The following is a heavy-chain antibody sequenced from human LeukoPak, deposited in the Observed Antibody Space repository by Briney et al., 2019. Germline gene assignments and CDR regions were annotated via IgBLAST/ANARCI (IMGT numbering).Heavy chain of an antibody. V-gene: IGHV3-13*01. J-gene: IGHJ4*02. Sequence: GGSLRLSCAASGFTFSSYDMHWVRQATGKGLEWVSAIGTAGDTYYPGSVKGRFTISGENAKNSLYLQMNSLRAGDTAVYYCARVSPYYYDSSGYYYDYWGQGTLVTVSS. CDR3: ARVSPYYYDSSGYYYDY. D-gene: IGHD3-22*01. CDR1: GFTFSSYD. CDR2: IGTAGDT.